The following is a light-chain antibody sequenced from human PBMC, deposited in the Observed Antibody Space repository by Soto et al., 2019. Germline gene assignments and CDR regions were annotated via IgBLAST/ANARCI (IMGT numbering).Light chain of an antibody. CDR3: QQYSNWPLT. CDR1: QSVSSA. V-gene: IGKV3-15*01. CDR2: DVS. Sequence: EIVMTQSPVALSVSPGERATLSCRASQSVSSALAWYQQKPGRAPRLLVYDVSTRAAGIPARFSASGSETEFTLTISSLQSEYFAVYYCQQYSNWPLTFGGGTKVEIK. J-gene: IGKJ4*01.